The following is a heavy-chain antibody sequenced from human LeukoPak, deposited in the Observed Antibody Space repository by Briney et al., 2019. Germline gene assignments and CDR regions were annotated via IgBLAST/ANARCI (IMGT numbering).Heavy chain of an antibody. D-gene: IGHD6-19*01. CDR1: GFTFSSYA. V-gene: IGHV3-23*01. J-gene: IGHJ4*02. CDR2: ISGSGGST. Sequence: GGSLRLSCAASGFTFSSYAMSWVRQAPGKGLEWVSAISGSGGSTYYADSVKGRFTISRDNSKNTLYLQMNSLRAEDTAVYYCATMYSSGWSHIDYWGQGTLVTVSS. CDR3: ATMYSSGWSHIDY.